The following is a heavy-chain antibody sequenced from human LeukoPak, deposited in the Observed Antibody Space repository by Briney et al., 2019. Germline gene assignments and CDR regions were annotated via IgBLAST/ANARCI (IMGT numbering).Heavy chain of an antibody. Sequence: ASVKVSCTASGYTFTGYYMHWVRQAPGQGLEWMGWINPNSGGTNYAQKFQGRVTMTRDTSISTAYMELSRLRSDDTAVYYCARVVPAAVAFDYWGQGTLVTVSS. CDR1: GYTFTGYY. CDR3: ARVVPAAVAFDY. D-gene: IGHD2-2*01. J-gene: IGHJ4*02. V-gene: IGHV1-2*02. CDR2: INPNSGGT.